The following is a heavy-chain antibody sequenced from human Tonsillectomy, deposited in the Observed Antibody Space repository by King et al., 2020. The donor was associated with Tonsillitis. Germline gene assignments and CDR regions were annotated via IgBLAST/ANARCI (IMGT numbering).Heavy chain of an antibody. V-gene: IGHV3-23*04. J-gene: IGHJ4*02. Sequence: VQLVESGGGLVQPGGSLRLSCAASGFTFSSYAMSWVRQAPGKGLEWVSAFSGSGVSTYYADSVKGRFTISRDNSKKTLYLQMNSLRAEDTAVYYCAKSPYNSGGEFDYWGQGTLVTVSS. CDR1: GFTFSSYA. D-gene: IGHD6-19*01. CDR3: AKSPYNSGGEFDY. CDR2: FSGSGVST.